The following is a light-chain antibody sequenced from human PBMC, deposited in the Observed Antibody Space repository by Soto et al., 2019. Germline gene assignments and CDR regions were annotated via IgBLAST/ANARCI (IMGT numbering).Light chain of an antibody. V-gene: IGLV2-14*03. J-gene: IGLJ2*01. CDR3: SSYTSSSTLV. CDR2: DVS. CDR1: SSDVGGYSY. Sequence: QSALTQPASVSGSPGQSITISCTGTSSDVGGYSYVSWYQQHPGKAPKLIIYDVSNRPSGVSKRFSGSKSGNTASLTISGLQAEDEADYYCSSYTSSSTLVFGRGTKLTVL.